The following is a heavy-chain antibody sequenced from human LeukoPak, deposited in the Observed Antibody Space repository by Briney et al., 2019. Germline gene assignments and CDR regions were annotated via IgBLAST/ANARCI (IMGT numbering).Heavy chain of an antibody. CDR2: ISSSGDRTL. Sequence: PGGSLRLSCAASGFTFSGYEMIWVRQAPGQGLEWLSYISSSGDRTLYYAGSVKGRFTVSRDNARNSLFLQMNALTTEDTAIYYCARESDGGGYRFDSWGQGALVTVSS. J-gene: IGHJ4*02. CDR1: GFTFSGYE. D-gene: IGHD3-22*01. CDR3: ARESDGGGYRFDS. V-gene: IGHV3-48*03.